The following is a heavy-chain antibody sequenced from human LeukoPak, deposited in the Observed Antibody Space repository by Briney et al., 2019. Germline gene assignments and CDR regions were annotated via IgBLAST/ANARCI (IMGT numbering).Heavy chain of an antibody. CDR2: ISSNGGST. CDR3: ARSGGDIVVVPAAIDYYMDV. V-gene: IGHV3-64*01. CDR1: GFTLSSYA. J-gene: IGHJ6*03. Sequence: QPGGSLRLSCVASGFTLSSYAMHWVRQAPGKGLEYVSAISSNGGSTYYANSVKGRFTISRDNSKNTLYLQMGSLRAEDMAVYYCARSGGDIVVVPAAIDYYMDVWGKGTTVTVSS. D-gene: IGHD2-2*01.